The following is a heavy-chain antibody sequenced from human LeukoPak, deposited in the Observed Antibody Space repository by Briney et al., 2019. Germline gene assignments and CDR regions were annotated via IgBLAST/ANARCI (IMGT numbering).Heavy chain of an antibody. J-gene: IGHJ5*02. V-gene: IGHV4-59*01. Sequence: SEALSLTCSVSGGSNSRSYWSRIRQPPGKGLEWIGYIYYSGSTNYNPSLKSRVTISVDTSKNQFSLKLSSVTAADTAVYYCARAEGGYCSSTSCYWNWFDPWGQGTLVTVSS. CDR2: IYYSGST. CDR1: GGSNSRSY. D-gene: IGHD2-2*01. CDR3: ARAEGGYCSSTSCYWNWFDP.